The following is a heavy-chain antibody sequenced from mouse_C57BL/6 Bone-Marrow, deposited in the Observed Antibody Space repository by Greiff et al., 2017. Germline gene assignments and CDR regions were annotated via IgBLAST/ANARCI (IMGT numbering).Heavy chain of an antibody. D-gene: IGHD1-1*01. CDR2: IYPRSGNT. V-gene: IGHV1-81*01. CDR3: ARGGYYAFSYYFDY. Sequence: VKLVESGAELARPGASVKLSCKASGYTFTSYGISWVKQRTGQGLEWIGEIYPRSGNTYYNEKFKGKATLTADKSSSTAYMELRSLTSEDSAVYFCARGGYYAFSYYFDYWGQGTTLTVSS. CDR1: GYTFTSYG. J-gene: IGHJ2*01.